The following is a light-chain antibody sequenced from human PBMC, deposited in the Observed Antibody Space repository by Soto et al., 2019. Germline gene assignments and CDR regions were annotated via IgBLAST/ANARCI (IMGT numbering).Light chain of an antibody. CDR2: DAS. V-gene: IGKV1D-16*01. CDR1: QGISRW. J-gene: IGKJ1*01. Sequence: DIQMTQSPSSVSASVGDTVTITCRASQGISRWLAWYQQKLGKAPKLLIYDASSLQSRLPSRFSGGGSGTDFSLTISSLQPDDFATYYCQQYNSFSGTFGPGTKVDIK. CDR3: QQYNSFSGT.